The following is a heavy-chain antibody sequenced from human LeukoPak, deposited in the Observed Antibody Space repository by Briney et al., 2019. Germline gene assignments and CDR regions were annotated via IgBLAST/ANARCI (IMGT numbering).Heavy chain of an antibody. CDR3: PTVVITTFNFDY. Sequence: ASVKVSCKVSGYTLTELSMHWVRQAPGKGLEWMGGFDPEDGETIYAQKFQGRVTMTEDTSTDTAYMELSSLRSEDTAVYYCPTVVITTFNFDYWGQGTLVTVSS. V-gene: IGHV1-24*01. D-gene: IGHD3-22*01. CDR1: GYTLTELS. CDR2: FDPEDGET. J-gene: IGHJ4*02.